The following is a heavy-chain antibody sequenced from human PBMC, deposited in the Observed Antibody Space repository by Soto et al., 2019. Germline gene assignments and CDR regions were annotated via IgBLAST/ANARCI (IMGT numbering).Heavy chain of an antibody. CDR3: ARARRPQDPTPSSSKIGDMDL. D-gene: IGHD6-6*01. J-gene: IGHJ6*02. CDR2: INPNSGGT. Sequence: QVQLVQSGAEVKKPGASVKVSCKASGYTFTGYYMHWVRQAPGQGLEWMGWINPNSGGTNYAQKLQGRVTKTRNTSSSTAYIELGRLRSDDTAVYYCARARRPQDPTPSSSKIGDMDLWGQGTTVTVSS. V-gene: IGHV1-2*02. CDR1: GYTFTGYY.